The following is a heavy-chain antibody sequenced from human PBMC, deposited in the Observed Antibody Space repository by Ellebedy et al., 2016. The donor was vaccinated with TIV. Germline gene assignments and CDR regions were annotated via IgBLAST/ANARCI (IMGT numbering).Heavy chain of an antibody. CDR3: AKDLGIERQWGFDY. CDR2: ISRNGGGT. Sequence: PGGSLRLSCAASGYAFSNYAVSWVRQAPGKGLEWVSTISRNGGGTYYAGSVEGRFTISRDNSNNTLWLQMSGLRAEDTARYFCAKDLGIERQWGFDYWGQGTLVTVSS. CDR1: GYAFSNYA. D-gene: IGHD1-26*01. V-gene: IGHV3-23*01. J-gene: IGHJ4*02.